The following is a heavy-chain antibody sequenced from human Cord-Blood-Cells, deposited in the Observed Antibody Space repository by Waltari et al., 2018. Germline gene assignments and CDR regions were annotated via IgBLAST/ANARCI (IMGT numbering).Heavy chain of an antibody. CDR1: GYTFTGYY. CDR3: ARALGIDAFDI. D-gene: IGHD7-27*01. CDR2: MNPSSGGT. V-gene: IGHV1-2*02. J-gene: IGHJ3*02. Sequence: QVQLVQSGAEVKKPGASVKVSCKASGYTFTGYYMHWVRQAPGQGLGWMGWMNPSSGGTNYAQKCQGRVTMTRDTSISTAYMELSRLRSDDTAVYYCARALGIDAFDIWGQGTVVTVSS.